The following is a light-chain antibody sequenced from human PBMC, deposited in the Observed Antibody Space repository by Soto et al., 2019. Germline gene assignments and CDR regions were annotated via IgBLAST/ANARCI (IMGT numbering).Light chain of an antibody. J-gene: IGLJ2*01. V-gene: IGLV2-8*01. CDR2: EVT. CDR1: SRDVGGYNY. CDR3: SSYAGSNIWV. Sequence: QSALTQPPSASGSPGQSVTISCTGTSRDVGGYNYVSWYQQHPGKAPKLMISEVTKRPSGVPDRFFGSKSGNTASLTVSGLQAEDEADYYCSSYAGSNIWVFGGGTKVTVL.